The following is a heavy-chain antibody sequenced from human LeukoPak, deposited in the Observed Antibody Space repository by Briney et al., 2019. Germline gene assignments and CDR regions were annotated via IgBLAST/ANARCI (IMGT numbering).Heavy chain of an antibody. Sequence: GGALRLSCAASGFTFSSYSMNWVRQAPGKGLEWVSSIISSSSYIYYADSVKGRFTISRDNAKNSLYLQMNSLRAEDTAVYYCASSRTYYDFWSGYYPRRDAFGIWGQGTMVTVSS. D-gene: IGHD3-3*01. CDR3: ASSRTYYDFWSGYYPRRDAFGI. V-gene: IGHV3-21*01. CDR2: IISSSSYI. CDR1: GFTFSSYS. J-gene: IGHJ3*02.